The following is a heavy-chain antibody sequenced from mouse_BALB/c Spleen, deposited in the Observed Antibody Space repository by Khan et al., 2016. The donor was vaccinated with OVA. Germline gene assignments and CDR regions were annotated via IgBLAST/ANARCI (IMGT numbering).Heavy chain of an antibody. D-gene: IGHD2-10*01. CDR3: ARQPYYHYNIMDY. J-gene: IGHJ4*01. Sequence: QVQLKESGPGLVAPSQSLSITCTISGFSLTNYGVHWVRQPPGKGLEWLVVIWSDGSTTYNSALKSRLTISKDNSKRQVFLKMNSPQTDDTGMYFCARQPYYHYNIMDYWGQGTSVTVSS. V-gene: IGHV2-6-1*01. CDR1: GFSLTNYG. CDR2: IWSDGST.